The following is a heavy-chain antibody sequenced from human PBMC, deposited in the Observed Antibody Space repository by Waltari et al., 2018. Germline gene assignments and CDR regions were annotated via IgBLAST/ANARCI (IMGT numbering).Heavy chain of an antibody. CDR3: ARDNAVFSEASP. Sequence: VQLQESGPGLVKPSQTLSLTCTVSGDSISSGDYYWSWIRQPPGKGLEWIGYIYHSGNTYYNPSLKSRVSISVDTSKNQFSLKLSSVTATDTAVYYCARDNAVFSEASPWGQGTLVTVSS. CDR2: IYHSGNT. J-gene: IGHJ5*02. V-gene: IGHV4-30-4*08. D-gene: IGHD1-20*01. CDR1: GDSISSGDYY.